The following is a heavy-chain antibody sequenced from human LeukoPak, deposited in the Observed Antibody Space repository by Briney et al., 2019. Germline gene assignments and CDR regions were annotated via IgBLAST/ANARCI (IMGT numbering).Heavy chain of an antibody. D-gene: IGHD6-19*01. V-gene: IGHV1-18*01. CDR1: GYTFTSYG. CDR2: ISAYNGNT. Sequence: ASVKVSCKASGYTFTSYGISWVRQDPGQGLEWMGWISAYNGNTNYAQNLQGRVTMTTDTSTSTASMELRSLRSDDTAVYYCASGLAVADRGAYYYYMDVWGKGTTVTVSS. CDR3: ASGLAVADRGAYYYYMDV. J-gene: IGHJ6*03.